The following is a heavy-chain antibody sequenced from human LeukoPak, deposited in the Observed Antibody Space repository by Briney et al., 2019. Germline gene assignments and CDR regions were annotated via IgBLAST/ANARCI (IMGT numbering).Heavy chain of an antibody. CDR2: INPNSGGT. Sequence: GASVKVSCKASGYTFTGYFMHWMRQAPGQGLEWMGRINPNSGGTNYAQKFQGRVTMTRDTSISTAYMELSSLRSDDTAVYYCALRPTGYSSSWYFDYWGQGTLVTVSS. CDR1: GYTFTGYF. D-gene: IGHD6-13*01. CDR3: ALRPTGYSSSWYFDY. J-gene: IGHJ4*02. V-gene: IGHV1-2*06.